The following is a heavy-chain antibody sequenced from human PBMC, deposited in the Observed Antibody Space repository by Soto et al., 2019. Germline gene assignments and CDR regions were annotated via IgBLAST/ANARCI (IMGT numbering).Heavy chain of an antibody. CDR3: ARQSSSKYYCGMDV. V-gene: IGHV6-1*01. J-gene: IGHJ6*02. CDR2: TYYRSKWYN. CDR1: GDSVSSNSAA. Sequence: SQTLSLTCAISGDSVSSNSAAWNWIRQSPSRGLEWLGRTYYRSKWYNDCAVSVKSRITINPDTSRNQFSLQPNSVTPEDTAVYYCARQSSSKYYCGMDVWGQGTTVTVSS. D-gene: IGHD3-10*01.